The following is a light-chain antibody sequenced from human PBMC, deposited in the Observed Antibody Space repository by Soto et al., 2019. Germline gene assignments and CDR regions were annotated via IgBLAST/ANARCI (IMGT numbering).Light chain of an antibody. J-gene: IGKJ5*01. Sequence: EIVLTQSPGTLSLSPGERATLSCRASQCVSSSFLAWYQQKPGQAPRLLIYGASSRATGIPDMFSGSGSGTDFTLTISILEPEDFAVYYCQQYGSSPITFGQGTRLEIK. CDR3: QQYGSSPIT. CDR2: GAS. V-gene: IGKV3-20*01. CDR1: QCVSSSF.